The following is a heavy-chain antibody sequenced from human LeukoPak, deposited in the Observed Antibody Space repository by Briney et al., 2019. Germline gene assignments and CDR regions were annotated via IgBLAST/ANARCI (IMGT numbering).Heavy chain of an antibody. V-gene: IGHV4-59*12. CDR2: IYYSGST. Sequence: SETLSLTCTVSGGSISSYYWSWIRQPPGKGLEWIGYIYYSGSTNYNPSLKSRVTISVDTSKNQFSLKLSSVTAADTAVYYCARGNYDFWSGYRFDPWGQGTLVTVSS. J-gene: IGHJ5*02. CDR1: GGSISSYY. CDR3: ARGNYDFWSGYRFDP. D-gene: IGHD3-3*01.